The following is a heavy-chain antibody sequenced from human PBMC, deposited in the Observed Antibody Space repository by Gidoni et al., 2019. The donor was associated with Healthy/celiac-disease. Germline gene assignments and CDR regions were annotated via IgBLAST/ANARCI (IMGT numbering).Heavy chain of an antibody. V-gene: IGHV4-59*01. CDR2: IYYSGST. D-gene: IGHD3-10*01. J-gene: IGHJ5*02. CDR3: ARAHLRGVIINWFDP. Sequence: QVQLQESGPGLVKPSETLSLTCTVSGAPIRSYYWSWIRQPPGKGLEWIGYIYYSGSTNYNPSLKSRVTISVDTSKNQFSLKLSSVTAADTAVYYCARAHLRGVIINWFDPWGQGTLVTVSS. CDR1: GAPIRSYY.